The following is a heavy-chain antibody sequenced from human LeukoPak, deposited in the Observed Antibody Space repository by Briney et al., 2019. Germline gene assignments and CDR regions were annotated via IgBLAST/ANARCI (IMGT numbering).Heavy chain of an antibody. V-gene: IGHV3-30-3*01. D-gene: IGHD3-22*01. J-gene: IGHJ4*02. CDR3: ARSAYDSSGYYQGSFDY. Sequence: PGGSLRLSCAASGFTFSSYAMHWVRQAPGKGLEWVAVISYDGSNKYYADSVKGRFTISRDNSKNTLYLQMNSLRAEDTAVYYCARSAYDSSGYYQGSFDYWGQGTLVTVSS. CDR1: GFTFSSYA. CDR2: ISYDGSNK.